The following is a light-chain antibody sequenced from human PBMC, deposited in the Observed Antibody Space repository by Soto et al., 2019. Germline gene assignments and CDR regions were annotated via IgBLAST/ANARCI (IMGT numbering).Light chain of an antibody. V-gene: IGLV1-40*01. CDR3: QSFDSGPNGWV. J-gene: IGLJ3*02. CDR1: SSNIGAGYD. CDR2: VNI. Sequence: QSVLTQPPSVSGAPGQRVTISCTGSSSNIGAGYDVHWYQQLPGTAPKLLIFVNINRPSGVPDRFSGSNSGTSASLSITGLQAEDEADYYCQSFDSGPNGWVFGGGTKVTVL.